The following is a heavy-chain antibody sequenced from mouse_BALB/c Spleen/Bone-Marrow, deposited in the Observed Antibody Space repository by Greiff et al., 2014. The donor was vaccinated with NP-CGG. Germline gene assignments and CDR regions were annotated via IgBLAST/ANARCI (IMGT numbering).Heavy chain of an antibody. V-gene: IGHV2-9*02. J-gene: IGHJ1*01. CDR2: IWAGGST. D-gene: IGHD2-4*01. CDR3: ARDPIHYDYDWYFDV. CDR1: GFSLTSYG. Sequence: VQLQESGPGLVAPSQSLSITCTVSGFSLTSYGVHWVRQPPGKGLEWLGVIWAGGSTNYNSALMSRLSISKDNSKSQVFLKMNSLQTDDTAMYYCARDPIHYDYDWYFDVWGAGTTVTVSS.